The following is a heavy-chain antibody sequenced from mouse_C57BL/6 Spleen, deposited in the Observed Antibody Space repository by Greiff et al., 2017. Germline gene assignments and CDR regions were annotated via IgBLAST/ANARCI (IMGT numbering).Heavy chain of an antibody. D-gene: IGHD2-12*01. J-gene: IGHJ1*01. V-gene: IGHV14-4*01. CDR3: ARGNCYQVGSYFAY. CDR1: GYNINSAY. Sequence: VQLQQSGPELVMPGASVKLSCTASGYNINSAYMHWVKQRPEQGLEWIGWIDPEDGDTDYTSKFKGKATLTADTSSTTAYLQLSSLTSEDTAVSYCARGNCYQVGSYFAYWGPGTTVTVSS. CDR2: IDPEDGDT.